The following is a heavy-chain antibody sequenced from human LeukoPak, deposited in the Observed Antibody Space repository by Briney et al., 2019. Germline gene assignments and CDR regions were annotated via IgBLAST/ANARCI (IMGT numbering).Heavy chain of an antibody. D-gene: IGHD6-6*01. J-gene: IGHJ4*02. Sequence: GESLKISCAASGFTFSSYGMHWVRQAPGKGLEWVAVIWYDGSNKYYADSVKGRFTISRDNSKNTLYLQMNSLRAEDTAVYYCARDFSSYSSSSFQNYWGQGTLVTVSS. CDR3: ARDFSSYSSSSFQNY. CDR2: IWYDGSNK. V-gene: IGHV3-33*01. CDR1: GFTFSSYG.